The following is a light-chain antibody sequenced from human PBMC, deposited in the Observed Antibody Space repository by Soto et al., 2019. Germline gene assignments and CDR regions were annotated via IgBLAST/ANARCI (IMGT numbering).Light chain of an antibody. CDR3: MQALQTPLS. CDR2: LVS. J-gene: IGKJ5*01. CDR1: QSLLHSSGYNY. Sequence: LLAQCPMSQHVSPGDPASISYRNSQSLLHSSGYNYVDWYLQKPGQSPQLLIYLVSNRASGVPERFSGSGSGTDFTLTISRVEAEDVGHYYCMQALQTPLSFGQGTRLEIK. V-gene: IGKV2-28*01.